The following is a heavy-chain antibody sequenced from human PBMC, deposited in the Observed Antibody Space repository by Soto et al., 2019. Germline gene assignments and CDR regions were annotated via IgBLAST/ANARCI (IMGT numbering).Heavy chain of an antibody. J-gene: IGHJ4*02. CDR2: IKSKTDGGTT. D-gene: IGHD3-9*01. Sequence: PGGSLRLSCAASGFTFSNAWMNWVRQAPGKGLEWVGRIKSKTDGGTTDYAAPVKGRFTISRDDSKNTLYLQMNSLKTEDTAVYYCTTDLKVRYFDWLLSGWGQGTLVTSPQ. CDR3: TTDLKVRYFDWLLSG. CDR1: GFTFSNAW. V-gene: IGHV3-15*07.